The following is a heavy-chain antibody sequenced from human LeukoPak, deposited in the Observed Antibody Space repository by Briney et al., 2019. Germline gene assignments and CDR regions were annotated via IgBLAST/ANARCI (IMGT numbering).Heavy chain of an antibody. Sequence: GASVKVSCKASGYTFTGYYMHWVRQAPGQGLEWMGWINPNSGGTNYAQKFQGGVTMTRDTSISTAYMELSRLRSDDTAVYYCAREWGEGAIPLYYMDVWGKGTTVTVSS. CDR1: GYTFTGYY. V-gene: IGHV1-2*02. CDR2: INPNSGGT. J-gene: IGHJ6*03. CDR3: AREWGEGAIPLYYMDV. D-gene: IGHD3-16*01.